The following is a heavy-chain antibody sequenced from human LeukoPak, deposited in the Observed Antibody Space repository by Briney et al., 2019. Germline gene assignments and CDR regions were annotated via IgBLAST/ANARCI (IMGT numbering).Heavy chain of an antibody. J-gene: IGHJ5*02. CDR2: ISYDGKKD. V-gene: IGHV3-30*04. D-gene: IGHD2-15*01. Sequence: PGGSLRLSCAASGFTFSGSPMHWVRQAPGKGLEWVALISYDGKKDFYTDSVKGRFTISRDDSKNTVFLQMDSLSADDTAMYFCARDADPAARGWLDPWGQGTLVTVSS. CDR1: GFTFSGSP. CDR3: ARDADPAARGWLDP.